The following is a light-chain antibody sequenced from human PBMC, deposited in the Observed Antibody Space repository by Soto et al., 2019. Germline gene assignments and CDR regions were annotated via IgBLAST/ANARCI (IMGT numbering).Light chain of an antibody. V-gene: IGKV3-20*01. CDR3: QQYGSSPLT. CDR2: SAS. Sequence: EIVLTQSPGTLSLSPGERASLSCRASESVSSSYLAWYQQKPGQAPRLLIYSASSRATGIPYRFSGSGSGKDFTLTIGSLEPEDFAVYYCQQYGSSPLTFGQGTKV. J-gene: IGKJ1*01. CDR1: ESVSSSY.